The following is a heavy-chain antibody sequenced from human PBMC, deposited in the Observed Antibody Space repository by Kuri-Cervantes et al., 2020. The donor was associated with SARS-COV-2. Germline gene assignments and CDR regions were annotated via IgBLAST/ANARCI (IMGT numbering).Heavy chain of an antibody. J-gene: IGHJ6*03. Sequence: GESLKIPCAASGFTFSSYWMHWVRQAPGKGLVWVSRINSDGSSTRYADSVKGRFTISRDNTKNTLYLQMNSLRAEDTAVYYCARDGSSYDFWSGYYRGYYYYYMDVWGKGTTVTVSS. V-gene: IGHV3-74*01. CDR2: INSDGSST. CDR1: GFTFSSYW. D-gene: IGHD3-3*01. CDR3: ARDGSSYDFWSGYYRGYYYYYMDV.